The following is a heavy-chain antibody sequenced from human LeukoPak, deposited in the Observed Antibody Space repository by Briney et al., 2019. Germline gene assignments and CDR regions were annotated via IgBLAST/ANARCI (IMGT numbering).Heavy chain of an antibody. CDR2: INAGNGNT. CDR1: GYTFTSYG. J-gene: IGHJ4*02. CDR3: ARARYYLDSSGYPYDY. D-gene: IGHD3-22*01. Sequence: ASVKVSCKPSGYTFTSYGIHWVRQAPGQRLDWMGWINAGNGNTKYSQKFQGRATITRDRSASTAYMELSSLRSEDTAVYYCARARYYLDSSGYPYDYWGQGTLVTVSS. V-gene: IGHV1-3*01.